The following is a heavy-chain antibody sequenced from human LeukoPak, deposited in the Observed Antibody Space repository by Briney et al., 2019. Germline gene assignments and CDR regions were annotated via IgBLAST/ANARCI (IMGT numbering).Heavy chain of an antibody. CDR1: GGTFSSYA. V-gene: IGHV1-69*01. CDR2: IIPISGTA. D-gene: IGHD2-2*02. CDR3: ARSGYCSSTSCYIGY. Sequence: ASVKVSCKASGGTFSSYAISWVRQAPGQGLEWMGGIIPISGTANYAQKFQGRVTITADESTSTAYMELSSLRSEDTAVYYCARSGYCSSTSCYIGYWGQGTLVTVSS. J-gene: IGHJ4*02.